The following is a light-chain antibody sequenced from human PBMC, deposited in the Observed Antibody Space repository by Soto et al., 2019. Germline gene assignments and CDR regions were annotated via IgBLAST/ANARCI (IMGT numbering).Light chain of an antibody. V-gene: IGLV2-8*01. CDR1: SSDVGGYHY. J-gene: IGLJ1*01. CDR3: SSYAGSSNV. Sequence: QSALTQPASVSGSPGQSITISCTGSSSDVGGYHYVSWYQQYPGKAPKLMIYEVNKRPSGVPDRFSGSKSGNTASLTVSGLQAEDEADYYCSSYAGSSNVFGTGTKLTVL. CDR2: EVN.